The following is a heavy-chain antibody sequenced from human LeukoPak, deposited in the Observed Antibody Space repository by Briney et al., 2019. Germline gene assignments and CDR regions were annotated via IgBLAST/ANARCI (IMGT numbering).Heavy chain of an antibody. J-gene: IGHJ4*02. CDR3: ARSGYSSGGGDY. V-gene: IGHV3-21*01. Sequence: PGGSLRLSCAASGFTFSSYSMNWVRQAPGKGLEWVSSISSSSSYIYYADSVKGRFTISRDNAKNSLYLQMNSLRAEDTAVYYCARSGYSSGGGDYWGQGTLVTVSS. CDR1: GFTFSSYS. CDR2: ISSSSSYI. D-gene: IGHD6-19*01.